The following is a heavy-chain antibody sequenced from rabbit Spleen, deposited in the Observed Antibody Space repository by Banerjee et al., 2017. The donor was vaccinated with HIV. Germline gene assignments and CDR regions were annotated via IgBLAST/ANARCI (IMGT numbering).Heavy chain of an antibody. J-gene: IGHJ6*01. CDR1: GFSFSSGYD. Sequence: QSLEESGGGLVKPGASLTLTCKASGFSFSSGYDMCWVRQAPGKGLEWIACIYAVSSGNTYSATWAKGRFTISKTSSTTVTLQMTSLTAADTATYFCARDTGTSFSTYGMDLWGPGTLVTVS. D-gene: IGHD8-1*01. CDR3: ARDTGTSFSTYGMDL. V-gene: IGHV1S40*01. CDR2: IYAVSSGNT.